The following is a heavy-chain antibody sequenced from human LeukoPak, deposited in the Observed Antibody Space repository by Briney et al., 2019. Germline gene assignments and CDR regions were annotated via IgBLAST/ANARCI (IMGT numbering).Heavy chain of an antibody. CDR2: INERGTDS. V-gene: IGHV3-74*03. Sequence: GGSLRLSCTASGFTFSGHWIHWVRQAPGMGLVWVSRINERGTDSMYAESVKGRFTISRDNAKNTVYLQMNSLRAEDTAVYYCAREYCSGGYCYSDAFDIWGQGTMVTVSS. CDR1: GFTFSGHW. CDR3: AREYCSGGYCYSDAFDI. J-gene: IGHJ3*02. D-gene: IGHD2-15*01.